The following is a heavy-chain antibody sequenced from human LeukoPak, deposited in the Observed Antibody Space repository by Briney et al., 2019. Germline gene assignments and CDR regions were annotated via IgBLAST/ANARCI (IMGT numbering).Heavy chain of an antibody. CDR1: GFTFSSYG. CDR2: ISYDGSNK. Sequence: GRSLRLSCAASGFTFSSYGMHWVRQAPGKGLEWVAVISYDGSNKYYADSVKGRFTISRDNSKNTLYLQMNSLRAEDTAVYYCARAGGYSGYASNWGQGTLVTVSS. D-gene: IGHD5-12*01. J-gene: IGHJ4*02. CDR3: ARAGGYSGYASN. V-gene: IGHV3-30*03.